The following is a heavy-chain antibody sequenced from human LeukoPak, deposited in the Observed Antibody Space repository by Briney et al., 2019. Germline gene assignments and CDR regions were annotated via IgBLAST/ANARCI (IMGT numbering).Heavy chain of an antibody. CDR1: GGSFSGYY. J-gene: IGHJ3*02. CDR3: ARVLGATDAFDI. D-gene: IGHD1-26*01. Sequence: AETLSLTCAVSGGSFSGYYWTWIRQPPGKGLEWIGEINHSGRTNYNPSLKSRVIISVDTSKNQFSLKVNSVTAADTAVYYCARVLGATDAFDIWGQGTMVTVSS. V-gene: IGHV4-34*01. CDR2: INHSGRT.